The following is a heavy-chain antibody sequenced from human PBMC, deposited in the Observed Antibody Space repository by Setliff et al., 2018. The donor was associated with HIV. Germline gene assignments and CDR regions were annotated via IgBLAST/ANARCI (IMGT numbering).Heavy chain of an antibody. CDR3: ARGVRVTVVQRASSLDF. CDR1: GFTFSNAW. CDR2: IKSKTDGGTT. J-gene: IGHJ4*02. V-gene: IGHV3-15*01. Sequence: GGSLRLSCAASGFTFSNAWMSWVRQAPGKGLEWVGRIKSKTDGGTTDYVTPVKGRFTISRDDSKNTLDLQMNSLTSEDTAVYFCARGVRVTVVQRASSLDFWGQGTLVTVSS. D-gene: IGHD2-21*02.